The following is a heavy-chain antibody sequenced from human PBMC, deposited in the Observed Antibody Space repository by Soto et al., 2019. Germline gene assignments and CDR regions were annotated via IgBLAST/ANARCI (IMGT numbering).Heavy chain of an antibody. J-gene: IGHJ6*02. V-gene: IGHV3-15*07. Sequence: EVQLVESGGGLVKPGGSLRLSCAASGFTFSNAWMNWVRQAPGKGLEWVGRIKSKTDGGTTDYAAPVKGRFTISRDDSKNTLYLQMNSLKTEDTAVYYCTTGLYAYGEKDYYYYGMDVWGQGTTVTVSS. CDR2: IKSKTDGGTT. CDR3: TTGLYAYGEKDYYYYGMDV. D-gene: IGHD3-16*01. CDR1: GFTFSNAW.